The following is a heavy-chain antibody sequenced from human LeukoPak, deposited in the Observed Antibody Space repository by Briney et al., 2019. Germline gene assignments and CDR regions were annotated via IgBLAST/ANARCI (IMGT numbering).Heavy chain of an antibody. V-gene: IGHV1-2*02. J-gene: IGHJ4*02. Sequence: ASVKVSCKASGYTFTGYYMHWVRQAPGQGLEWMGWINPNSGGTNYAQKFQGRVTMTRDTSISTAYMELSRLRSDDTAVYYCARVVGSVPREYFDYWGQGTPVTVSS. CDR3: ARVVGSVPREYFDY. CDR2: INPNSGGT. D-gene: IGHD3-10*01. CDR1: GYTFTGYY.